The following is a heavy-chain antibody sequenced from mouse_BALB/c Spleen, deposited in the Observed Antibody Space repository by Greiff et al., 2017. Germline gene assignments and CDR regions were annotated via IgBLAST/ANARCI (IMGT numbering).Heavy chain of an antibody. Sequence: DVKLVESGGGLVQPGGSRKLSCAASGFTFSSFGMHWVRQAPEKGLEWVAYISSGSSTIYYADTVKGRFTISRDNPKNTLFLQMTSLRSEDTAMYYCARGGGWFAYWGQGTLVTVSA. J-gene: IGHJ3*01. V-gene: IGHV5-17*02. CDR2: ISSGSSTI. CDR1: GFTFSSFG. CDR3: ARGGGWFAY.